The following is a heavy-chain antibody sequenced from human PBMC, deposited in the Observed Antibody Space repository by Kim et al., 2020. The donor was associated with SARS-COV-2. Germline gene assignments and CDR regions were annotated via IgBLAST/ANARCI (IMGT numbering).Heavy chain of an antibody. CDR3: ARDLSGWAVAGTRLGSREGYYYYYGMDD. CDR2: ISSSSSYI. J-gene: IGHJ6*02. D-gene: IGHD6-19*01. V-gene: IGHV3-21*04. CDR1: GFTFSSYS. Sequence: GGSLRLSCAASGFTFSSYSMNWVRQAPGKGLEWVSSISSSSSYIYYADSVKGRFTISRDNAKNSLYLQMNSLRAEDTAVYYCARDLSGWAVAGTRLGSREGYYYYYGMDDWGQGTTVTVSS.